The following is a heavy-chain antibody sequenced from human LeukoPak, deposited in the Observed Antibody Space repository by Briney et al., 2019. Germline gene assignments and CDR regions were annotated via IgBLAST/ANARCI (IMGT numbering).Heavy chain of an antibody. CDR3: ARSGRGNSAGFDC. D-gene: IGHD3-10*01. V-gene: IGHV4-59*01. J-gene: IGHJ4*02. Sequence: SETLSLTCTVSGGSTSSYYWSWIRQPPGTGLEWIGYIYYSGSTNYNPSLKSRGTISVDTSNNQFSLKLTSETAADTAVYYCARSGRGNSAGFDCWGQGTLVTVSS. CDR1: GGSTSSYY. CDR2: IYYSGST.